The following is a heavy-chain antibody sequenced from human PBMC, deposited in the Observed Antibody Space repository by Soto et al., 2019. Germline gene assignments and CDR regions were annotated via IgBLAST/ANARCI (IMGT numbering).Heavy chain of an antibody. CDR1: GYTLTELS. V-gene: IGHV1-24*01. CDR2: FDPEDGET. Sequence: GASVKVSCKVSGYTLTELSMHWVRQAPGKGLEWMGGFDPEDGETIYAQKFQGRVTMTEDTSTDTAYMELSSLRSEDTAVYYCATARPGHYYYDSSGYSDSPPGGYYFDYWGQGTLVTVSS. J-gene: IGHJ4*02. D-gene: IGHD3-22*01. CDR3: ATARPGHYYYDSSGYSDSPPGGYYFDY.